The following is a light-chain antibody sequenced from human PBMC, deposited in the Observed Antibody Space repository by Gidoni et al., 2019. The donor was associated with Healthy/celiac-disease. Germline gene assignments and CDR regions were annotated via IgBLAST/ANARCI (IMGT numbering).Light chain of an antibody. CDR2: SNN. CDR1: SSNIGRNT. Sequence: QSVLTQPPSASGTPGQRVPISCSGSSSNIGRNTVNWYQQPPGTAPKLLIYSNNQRPSGVPDRFSGSKSGTSASLAISGLQSEDEADYYCAAWDDSLNGPDVVFGGGTKLTVL. V-gene: IGLV1-44*01. CDR3: AAWDDSLNGPDVV. J-gene: IGLJ2*01.